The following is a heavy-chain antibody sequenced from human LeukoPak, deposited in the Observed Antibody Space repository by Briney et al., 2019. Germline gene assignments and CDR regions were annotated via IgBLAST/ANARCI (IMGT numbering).Heavy chain of an antibody. V-gene: IGHV4-61*01. CDR1: GGSISSSSYY. CDR2: IYYSGST. Sequence: PSETLSLTCTVSGGSISSSSYYWSWIRQPPGKGLEWIGYIYYSGSTNYNPSLKSRVTISVDTSKNQFSLKLSSVTAADTAVYYCARDDRHGWFDPWGQGTLVTVSS. J-gene: IGHJ5*02. D-gene: IGHD3-22*01. CDR3: ARDDRHGWFDP.